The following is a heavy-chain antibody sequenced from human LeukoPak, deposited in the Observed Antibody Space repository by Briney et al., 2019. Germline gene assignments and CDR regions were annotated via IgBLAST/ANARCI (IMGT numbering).Heavy chain of an antibody. J-gene: IGHJ4*02. V-gene: IGHV4-4*09. Sequence: SETLSLTCTVSGGSISPYFWSWIRQPPGKGPEWIGYIYTDGSTKYNPSLKSRVTISLDTSKNQFSLKLSSVTAADTAVYYCARRQIYFDHWGQGTLITVSS. CDR1: GGSISPYF. CDR2: IYTDGST. CDR3: ARRQIYFDH.